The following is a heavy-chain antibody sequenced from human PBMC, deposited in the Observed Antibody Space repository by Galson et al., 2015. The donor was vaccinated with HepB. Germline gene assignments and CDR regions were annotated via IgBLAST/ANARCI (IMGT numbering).Heavy chain of an antibody. Sequence: SLRLSCAASGFTFSSYGMHWVRQAPGKGLEWVAVISYDGSNKYYADSVKGRFTISRDNSKNTLYLQMNSLRAEDTAVYYCAKDRGGDFGVVIFYFDYWGQGTLVTVSS. CDR3: AKDRGGDFGVVIFYFDY. V-gene: IGHV3-30*18. D-gene: IGHD3-3*01. CDR2: ISYDGSNK. J-gene: IGHJ4*02. CDR1: GFTFSSYG.